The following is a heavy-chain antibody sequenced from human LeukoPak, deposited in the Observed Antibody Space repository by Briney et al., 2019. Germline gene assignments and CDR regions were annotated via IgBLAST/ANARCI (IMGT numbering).Heavy chain of an antibody. CDR2: FIPMFASTTV. J-gene: IGHJ3*01. D-gene: IGHD3-22*01. Sequence: ASVRVSCKASGGTFSNYAISWLRQAPGQGLEWVGGFIPMFASTTVDYARKFRGRVTITADESTSTAYLEVSSLRSEDTAVYYCARDLEEVIITVHAFDVWGPGTMVTVSS. CDR1: GGTFSNYA. V-gene: IGHV1-69*01. CDR3: ARDLEEVIITVHAFDV.